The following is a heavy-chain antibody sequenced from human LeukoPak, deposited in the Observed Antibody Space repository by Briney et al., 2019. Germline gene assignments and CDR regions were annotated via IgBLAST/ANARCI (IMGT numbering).Heavy chain of an antibody. J-gene: IGHJ6*03. D-gene: IGHD4-17*01. CDR3: ATTVTTYYYYYYYMDV. V-gene: IGHV1-2*02. Sequence: ASVKVSCKASGYTFTAYYMHWVRQAPGQGLEWMGWINPNSGGTNYAQKFQGRVTMTRDTSISTAYMELSRLRSDDTAVYYCATTVTTYYYYYYYMDVWGKGTTVTVSS. CDR2: INPNSGGT. CDR1: GYTFTAYY.